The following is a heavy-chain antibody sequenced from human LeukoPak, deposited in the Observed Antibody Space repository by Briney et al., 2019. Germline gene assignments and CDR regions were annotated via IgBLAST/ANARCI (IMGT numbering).Heavy chain of an antibody. J-gene: IGHJ5*01. CDR2: INPNSGGT. CDR3: ARARYYSNWFDP. Sequence: ASVKVSCKASGYTFTGYYMHWVRQAPGQGLEWMGWINPNSGGTNYAQKLQGRVTMTTDTSTSTAYMELRSLRSDDTAVYYCARARYYSNWFDPWGQGTLVTVSS. D-gene: IGHD3-10*01. CDR1: GYTFTGYY. V-gene: IGHV1-2*02.